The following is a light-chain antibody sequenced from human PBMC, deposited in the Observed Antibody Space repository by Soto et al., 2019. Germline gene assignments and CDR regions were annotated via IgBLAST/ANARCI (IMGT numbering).Light chain of an antibody. CDR3: QQYNSYSS. V-gene: IGKV1-5*01. Sequence: DIPMTQSPSTLSASVGDRVTITCRASQSISSWLAWYQQKPGKAPKLLLYDASSLDSGVPSRFSGSGSGTEFTLTLSSLQPDDFATYYCQQYNSYSSFGQGTKVEIK. CDR2: DAS. J-gene: IGKJ1*01. CDR1: QSISSW.